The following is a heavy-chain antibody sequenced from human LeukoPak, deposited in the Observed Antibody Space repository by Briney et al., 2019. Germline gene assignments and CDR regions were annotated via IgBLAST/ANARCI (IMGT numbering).Heavy chain of an antibody. D-gene: IGHD2-15*01. V-gene: IGHV1-69*05. Sequence: GASVKVSCKASGGTFSSYAISWVRQAPGQGLEWLGRIIPIFGTANYAQKFQGRVTITTDESTSTAYMELSSLRSEYTAVYYCARDFNCSGGHCFQHWGQGTLVTVSS. CDR3: ARDFNCSGGHCFQH. J-gene: IGHJ1*01. CDR2: IIPIFGTA. CDR1: GGTFSSYA.